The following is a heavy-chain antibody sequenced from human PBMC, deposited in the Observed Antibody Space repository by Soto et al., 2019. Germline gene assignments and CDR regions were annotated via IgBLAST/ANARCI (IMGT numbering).Heavy chain of an antibody. CDR2: TYYRSKWYN. Sequence: KQSQTLSLTCAISGDSVSSNSAAWNWIRQSPSRGLEWLGRTYYRSKWYNDYAVSVKSRITINPDTSKNQFSLQLNSVTPEDTAVYYCARAPSGLVDYYYYYGMDVWGQGTTVTVSS. D-gene: IGHD1-26*01. CDR1: GDSVSSNSAA. V-gene: IGHV6-1*01. CDR3: ARAPSGLVDYYYYYGMDV. J-gene: IGHJ6*02.